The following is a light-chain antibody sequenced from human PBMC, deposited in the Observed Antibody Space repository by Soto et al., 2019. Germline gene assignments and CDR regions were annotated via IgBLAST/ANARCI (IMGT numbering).Light chain of an antibody. Sequence: TQCRSRRSLYQGKKTTRSCRASKRVSSYLAWYQQKTRGAPRRLIYDASTSATGSPATFSGSGSGRDLTLTISSLVHAEVGVYYCSQRSNFRPDTFGQGTILDIK. CDR2: DAS. V-gene: IGKV3-11*02. CDR3: SQRSNFRPDT. CDR1: KRVSSY. J-gene: IGKJ5*01.